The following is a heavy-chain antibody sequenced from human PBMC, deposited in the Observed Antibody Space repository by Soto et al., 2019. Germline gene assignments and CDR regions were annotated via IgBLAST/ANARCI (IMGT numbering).Heavy chain of an antibody. D-gene: IGHD3-22*01. CDR2: IAPMYGTT. V-gene: IGHV1-69*06. Sequence: GASVKVSCKASGGTFNSYAVSWVRQAPGQGLEWVGMIAPMYGTTEYAEKFQGRVTFTADKSTGTAYMELFSLRFDDTAVFYCARHWAYSSAQFDNWGQGTLVTVSS. CDR3: ARHWAYSSAQFDN. J-gene: IGHJ4*02. CDR1: GGTFNSYA.